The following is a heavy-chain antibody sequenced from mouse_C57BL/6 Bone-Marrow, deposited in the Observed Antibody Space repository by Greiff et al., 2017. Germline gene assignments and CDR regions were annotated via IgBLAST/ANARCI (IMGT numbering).Heavy chain of an antibody. CDR3: AREIILASYYYAMDY. J-gene: IGHJ4*01. V-gene: IGHV1-50*01. D-gene: IGHD2-4*01. CDR2: IDPSDSYT. CDR1: GYTFTSYW. Sequence: QVQLQQPGAELVKPGASVKLSCKASGYTFTSYWMQWVKQRPGQGLEWIGEIDPSDSYTNYNQKFKGKATLTVDTSSSTAYMQLSSLTSEDSAVYYCAREIILASYYYAMDYWGQGTSVTVSS.